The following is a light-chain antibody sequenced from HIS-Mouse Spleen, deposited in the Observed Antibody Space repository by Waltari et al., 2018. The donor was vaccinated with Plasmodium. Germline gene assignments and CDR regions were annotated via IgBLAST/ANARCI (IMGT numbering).Light chain of an antibody. Sequence: SYELTQPPSVSVSPGQTARITCSGVALPNKYAYWYHQKSGQAPVLVIYEDSKRPSGIPERFSGSSSGTMATLTISGAQVEDEADYYCYSTDSSGNHRVFGGGTKLTVL. CDR3: YSTDSSGNHRV. V-gene: IGLV3-10*01. CDR2: EDS. J-gene: IGLJ3*02. CDR1: ALPNKY.